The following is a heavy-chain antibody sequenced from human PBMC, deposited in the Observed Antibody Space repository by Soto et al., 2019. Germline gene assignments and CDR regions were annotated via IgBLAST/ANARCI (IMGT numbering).Heavy chain of an antibody. D-gene: IGHD6-13*01. J-gene: IGHJ4*02. CDR3: ARGRAATLAAAGHDY. CDR2: ISPNNGNT. Sequence: ASVKVSCKASGYTFTSYGITWVRQAPGQGLEWMGWISPNNGNTKYAQKIQGRVTMTTDTSTSTAYMDLRSLISDDTAVYYCARGRAATLAAAGHDYWGQGTLVTVSS. V-gene: IGHV1-18*01. CDR1: GYTFTSYG.